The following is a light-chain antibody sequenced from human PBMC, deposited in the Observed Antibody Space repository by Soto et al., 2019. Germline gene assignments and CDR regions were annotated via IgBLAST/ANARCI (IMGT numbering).Light chain of an antibody. CDR1: SSDVGGYDY. V-gene: IGLV2-14*01. Sequence: QSALTQPASVSGSPGQSITISCTGTSSDVGGYDYVSWYQHHPGKAPKLLIFEVSNWPSGVSNRFSGSKSGNTASLTISGLQAEDEADYYCSSHRSDITVVFGGGTQLTVL. J-gene: IGLJ2*01. CDR2: EVS. CDR3: SSHRSDITVV.